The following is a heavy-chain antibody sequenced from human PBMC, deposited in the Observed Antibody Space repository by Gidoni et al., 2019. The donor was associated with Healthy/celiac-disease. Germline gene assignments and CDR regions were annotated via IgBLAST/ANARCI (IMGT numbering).Heavy chain of an antibody. CDR3: ARGYYDFWSGGLDY. V-gene: IGHV3-33*01. D-gene: IGHD3-3*01. CDR2: IWYDGSNK. Sequence: QVQLVESGGGVVQPGRSLRLSCAASGFTFSSYGMHWVRQAPGKGLEWVAVIWYDGSNKYYADSVKGRFTISRDNSKNTLYLQMNSLRAEDTAVYYCARGYYDFWSGGLDYWGQGTLVTVSS. J-gene: IGHJ4*02. CDR1: GFTFSSYG.